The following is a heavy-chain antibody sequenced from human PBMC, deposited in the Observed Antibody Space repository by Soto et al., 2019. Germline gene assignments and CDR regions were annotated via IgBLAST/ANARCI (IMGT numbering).Heavy chain of an antibody. V-gene: IGHV1-2*02. J-gene: IGHJ3*02. CDR2: INPATGAA. D-gene: IGHD2-15*01. CDR3: ARGGGVGVAGSAAFDM. Sequence: QLHLVQSGAVVKKPGASVTVSCSASGYPVTAYYMHWVRQAPGRGLEWMGGINPATGAAKYTQTFQGRVTLTRGTSRSTVFMELSGLTSDAPAVFYCARGGGVGVAGSAAFDMWGQGTMVTVSS. CDR1: GYPVTAYY.